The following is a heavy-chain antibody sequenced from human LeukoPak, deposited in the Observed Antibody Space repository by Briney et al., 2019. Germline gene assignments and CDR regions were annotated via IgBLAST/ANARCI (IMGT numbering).Heavy chain of an antibody. Sequence: PSETLSLTCTVSGGSISSGDYYWSWIRQPPGKGLEWIGYIYYSGSTYYNPSLKSRVTISVDTSKNQFSLKLSSVTAADTAVYYCATRTSHQLGRLFFDYWGQGTLVTVSS. V-gene: IGHV4-30-4*08. CDR1: GGSISSGDYY. D-gene: IGHD2-2*01. CDR2: IYYSGST. J-gene: IGHJ4*02. CDR3: ATRTSHQLGRLFFDY.